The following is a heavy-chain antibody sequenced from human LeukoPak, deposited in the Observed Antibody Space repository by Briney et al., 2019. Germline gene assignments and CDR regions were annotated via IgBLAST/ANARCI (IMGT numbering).Heavy chain of an antibody. V-gene: IGHV3-23*01. CDR2: ISGSGGST. D-gene: IGHD3-10*01. CDR3: AKVGMVRGVIGGNWFDP. J-gene: IGHJ5*02. CDR1: GFTFSSYG. Sequence: PGGSLRLSCAASGFTFSSYGMSWVRQAPGKGLEWVSAISGSGGSTYYADSVKGRFTISRDNSKNTLYLQMNSLRAEDTAVYYCAKVGMVRGVIGGNWFDPWGQGTLVTVSS.